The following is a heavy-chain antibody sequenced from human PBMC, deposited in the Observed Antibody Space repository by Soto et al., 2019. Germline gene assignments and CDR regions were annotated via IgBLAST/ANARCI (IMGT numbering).Heavy chain of an antibody. J-gene: IGHJ6*02. Sequence: GGSLRLSCAASGFTFSSYAMSWVRQAPGKGLEWVSAISGSGGSTYYADSVKGRFTISRDNSKNTLYLQMNSLRAEDTAVYYCAKDLRIGRIYPSYGMDVWGQGTTVTVSS. CDR1: GFTFSSYA. CDR3: AKDLRIGRIYPSYGMDV. D-gene: IGHD2-15*01. V-gene: IGHV3-23*01. CDR2: ISGSGGST.